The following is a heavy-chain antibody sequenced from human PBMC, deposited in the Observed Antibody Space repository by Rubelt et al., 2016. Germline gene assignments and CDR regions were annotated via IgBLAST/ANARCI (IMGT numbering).Heavy chain of an antibody. J-gene: IGHJ4*02. CDR3: ASQKGGTVTT. D-gene: IGHD4-17*01. Sequence: QVQLQESAPGLVKPSQTLSLTCTVSGGSISSGGYYWTWIRQHPGKGLEWIGYIYYSGSTYYNPSLKSRVTISVDTSKNQFSLKLNSVTAADTTMYYCASQKGGTVTTWGQGTLVTVSS. V-gene: IGHV4-31*03. CDR1: GGSISSGGYY. CDR2: IYYSGST.